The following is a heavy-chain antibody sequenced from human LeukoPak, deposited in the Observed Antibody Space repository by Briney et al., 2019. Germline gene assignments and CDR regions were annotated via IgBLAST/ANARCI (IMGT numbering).Heavy chain of an antibody. D-gene: IGHD2-8*02. V-gene: IGHV4-61*01. J-gene: IGHJ4*02. CDR3: ARTGGTIDY. Sequence: PSETLSLTCTVSGASVSSANYYWGWVRQPPGKGLEWIGYVYYSGSTNYNPSLKSRVIISVDMSKNQFSLKLNSVTAADTAVYYCARTGGTIDYWGQGTLVTVSS. CDR1: GASVSSANYY. CDR2: VYYSGST.